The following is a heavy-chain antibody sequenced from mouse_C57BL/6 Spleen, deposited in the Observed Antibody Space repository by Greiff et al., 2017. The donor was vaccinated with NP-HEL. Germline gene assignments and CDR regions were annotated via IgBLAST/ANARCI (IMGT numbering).Heavy chain of an antibody. V-gene: IGHV1-81*01. CDR3: ARSGVAKNSYFDV. J-gene: IGHJ1*03. D-gene: IGHD1-1*01. Sequence: QVQLKQSGAELARPGASVKLSCKASGYTFTSYGISWVKQRTGQGLEWIGENYPRSGNTYYNEKFKGKATLTADKSSSTAYMELRSLTSEDAAVYFCARSGVAKNSYFDVWGTGTTVTVSS. CDR2: NYPRSGNT. CDR1: GYTFTSYG.